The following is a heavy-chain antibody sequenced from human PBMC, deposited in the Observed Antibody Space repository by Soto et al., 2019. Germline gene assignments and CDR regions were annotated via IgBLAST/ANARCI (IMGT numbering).Heavy chain of an antibody. V-gene: IGHV4-34*01. CDR1: GGSFSGYY. CDR2: INHSGST. J-gene: IGHJ4*02. D-gene: IGHD3-16*02. CDR3: ARGLYVYDYIWGSYRSNGGFDY. Sequence: PSETLSLTCAVYGGSFSGYYCSWIRQPPGKGLEWIGEINHSGSTNYNPSLKSRVTISVDTSKNQFSLKLSSVTAADTAVYYCARGLYVYDYIWGSYRSNGGFDYWGQGTLVTVSS.